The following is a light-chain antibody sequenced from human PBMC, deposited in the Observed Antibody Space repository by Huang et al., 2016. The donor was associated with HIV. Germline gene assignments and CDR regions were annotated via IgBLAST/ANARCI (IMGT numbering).Light chain of an antibody. J-gene: IGKJ3*01. Sequence: DIQMTQSPSSVSASVGDRVTISCRTSQDISRRLAWYQQQPGRAPKLLNYAASTLQSGVPSRFSGSGAGTYFTLTISSLQPEDFATYYCQQANSPFTFGPGTKVDIK. CDR1: QDISRR. CDR2: AAS. V-gene: IGKV1-12*01. CDR3: QQANSPFT.